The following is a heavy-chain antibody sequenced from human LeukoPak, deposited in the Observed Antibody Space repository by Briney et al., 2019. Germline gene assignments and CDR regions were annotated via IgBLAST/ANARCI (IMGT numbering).Heavy chain of an antibody. Sequence: SVKVSCKASGGTFSSYAISWVRQAPGQGLEWMGGIIPIFGTANYAQKFQGRVTITTDESTSTAYMELSSLRSEDTAVYYCARGDTIVVVPAAHDYWGQGTLVTVSS. D-gene: IGHD2-2*01. CDR2: IIPIFGTA. CDR1: GGTFSSYA. V-gene: IGHV1-69*05. CDR3: ARGDTIVVVPAAHDY. J-gene: IGHJ4*02.